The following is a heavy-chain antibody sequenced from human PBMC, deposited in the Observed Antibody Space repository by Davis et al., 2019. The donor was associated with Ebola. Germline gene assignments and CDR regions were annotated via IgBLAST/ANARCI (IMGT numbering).Heavy chain of an antibody. CDR2: INSDGSST. J-gene: IGHJ6*02. CDR3: ARDPKGYYYGMDV. Sequence: PGGSLRLSCAASGFTFSSYWMHWVRQAPGKGLVWVSRINSDGSSTSYADSVKGRFTISRDNAKNSLYLQMNSLRAEDTAVYYCARDPKGYYYGMDVWGQGTTVTVSS. CDR1: GFTFSSYW. V-gene: IGHV3-74*01.